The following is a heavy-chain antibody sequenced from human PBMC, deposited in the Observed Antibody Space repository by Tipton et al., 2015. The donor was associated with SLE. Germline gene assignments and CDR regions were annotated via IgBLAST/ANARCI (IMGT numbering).Heavy chain of an antibody. CDR1: GGSFSGYY. D-gene: IGHD3-3*01. J-gene: IGHJ6*03. CDR3: ARSSSYYDFWSGSAVDYYYYMDV. CDR2: INHSGST. V-gene: IGHV4-34*01. Sequence: TLSLTCAVYGGSFSGYYWSWIRQPPGKGLEWFGEINHSGSTNYNPSLKRRVTISVDTCKNQFSLKLSSVTAADTAVYYCARSSSYYDFWSGSAVDYYYYMDVWGKGTTVTVSS.